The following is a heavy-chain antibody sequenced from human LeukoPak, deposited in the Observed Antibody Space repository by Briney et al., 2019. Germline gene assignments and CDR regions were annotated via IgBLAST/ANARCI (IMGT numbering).Heavy chain of an antibody. J-gene: IGHJ4*02. D-gene: IGHD6-6*01. Sequence: GGSLRLSCAASGFTFDDHAMHWVRHAPGKGLEWVSGISWNSGGIAYADSVRGRLTISRDNAKNSLYLQMNSLRAEDTALYYCSRVSAYTTSSGEFDYWGQGTLVTVSS. CDR2: ISWNSGGI. CDR1: GFTFDDHA. CDR3: SRVSAYTTSSGEFDY. V-gene: IGHV3-9*01.